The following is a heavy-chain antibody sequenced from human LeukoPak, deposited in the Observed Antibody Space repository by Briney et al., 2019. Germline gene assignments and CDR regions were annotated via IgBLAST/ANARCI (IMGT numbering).Heavy chain of an antibody. CDR2: IKRKTDGGTT. V-gene: IGHV3-15*01. D-gene: IGHD3-9*01. J-gene: IGHJ4*02. CDR1: GFTFSNAW. Sequence: GGSLRLSCAASGFTFSNAWMSWVRQAPGNGLEWVGRIKRKTDGGTTDYAAPVKGRFTISRDDSKNTLYLQMNSLKTEDTAVYYCTTRVLRYFDWLSGWGQGTLVTVSS. CDR3: TTRVLRYFDWLSG.